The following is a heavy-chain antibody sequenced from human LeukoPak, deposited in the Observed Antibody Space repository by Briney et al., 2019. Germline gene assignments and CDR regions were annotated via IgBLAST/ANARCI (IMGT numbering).Heavy chain of an antibody. CDR2: IIPIFGPA. CDR1: VGSFSGYA. D-gene: IGHD3-16*01. CDR3: ARDTSEGDYAWWFDP. Sequence: SVKVSCKASVGSFSGYAISWVRQAPGQGLEWMGGIIPIFGPAHYAQKFQGRLSITADESTSTAYMELSSLRSEDTAVYFCARDTSEGDYAWWFDPWGQGTLVTVAS. V-gene: IGHV1-69*01. J-gene: IGHJ5*02.